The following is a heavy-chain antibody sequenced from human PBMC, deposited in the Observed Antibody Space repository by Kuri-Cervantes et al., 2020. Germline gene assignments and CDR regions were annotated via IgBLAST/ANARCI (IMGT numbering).Heavy chain of an antibody. CDR2: ISYDGSNK. CDR1: GFTFSSYA. J-gene: IGHJ4*02. V-gene: IGHV3-30-3*01. CDR3: AKGPLWFGELLHPFDY. Sequence: GESLKISCAASGFTFSSYAMHWVRQALGKGLEWVAVISYDGSNKYYADSVKGRFTISRDNSKNTLYLQMNSLRAEDTAVYYCAKGPLWFGELLHPFDYWGQGTLVTVSS. D-gene: IGHD3-10*01.